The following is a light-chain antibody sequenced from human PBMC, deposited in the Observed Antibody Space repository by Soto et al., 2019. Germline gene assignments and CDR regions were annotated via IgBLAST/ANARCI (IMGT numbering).Light chain of an antibody. CDR1: QSVHNF. J-gene: IGKJ5*01. CDR3: QQRYNWPPIT. V-gene: IGKV3-11*01. Sequence: EVVLTPSPAPLSLSPVDRAALSCKASQSVHNFLAWYQQKPGQAPRLLIYGASNRAAGIPARFSGSGSGTDFTLTINSLQPEDFAVYYCQQRYNWPPITFGQGTRLEI. CDR2: GAS.